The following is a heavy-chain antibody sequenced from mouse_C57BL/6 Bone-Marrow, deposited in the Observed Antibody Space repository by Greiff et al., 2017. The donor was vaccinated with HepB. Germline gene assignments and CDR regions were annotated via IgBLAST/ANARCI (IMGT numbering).Heavy chain of an antibody. Sequence: EVQGVESGGDLVKPGGSLKLSCAASGFTFSTSGMSWVRQNPDKRLEWVATINTGGTYTYYADSVRGRFTISRDTAKNTLFLLISSLKSEDSAIYYCARDRFDYYFDYWGQGTTLTVSS. CDR2: INTGGTYT. J-gene: IGHJ2*01. V-gene: IGHV5-6*01. CDR1: GFTFSTSG. CDR3: ARDRFDYYFDY.